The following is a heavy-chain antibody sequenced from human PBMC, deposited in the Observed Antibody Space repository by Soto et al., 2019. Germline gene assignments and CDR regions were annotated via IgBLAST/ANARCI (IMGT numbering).Heavy chain of an antibody. Sequence: SGPTLVNPTQTLTLTCTFSGFSLSTSGVGVGWIRQPPGKALEWLAHIYWNDDKRYSPSLKSRLTITKDTSKNQVVLTMTNMDPVDKATSHCAPSPPSYLTRITFSWFDPLPQAPLVNVS. CDR1: GFSLSTSGVG. J-gene: IGHJ5*02. D-gene: IGHD3-16*01. CDR3: APSPPSYLTRITFSWFDP. V-gene: IGHV2-5*01. CDR2: IYWNDDK.